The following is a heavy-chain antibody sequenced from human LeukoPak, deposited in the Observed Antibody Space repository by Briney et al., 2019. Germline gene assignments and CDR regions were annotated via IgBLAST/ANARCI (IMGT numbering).Heavy chain of an antibody. D-gene: IGHD1-20*01. J-gene: IGHJ6*03. Sequence: GGSLRLSCAASGFTFSAFGMSWVRQVPGKGLEWVSGINWNGGSTGYADSVKGRFTISRDNAKNSLYLQMTSLRVEDTAFYYCARAPITGYYYYYMDVWGKGTTVTVSS. CDR3: ARAPITGYYYYYMDV. CDR2: INWNGGST. V-gene: IGHV3-20*04. CDR1: GFTFSAFG.